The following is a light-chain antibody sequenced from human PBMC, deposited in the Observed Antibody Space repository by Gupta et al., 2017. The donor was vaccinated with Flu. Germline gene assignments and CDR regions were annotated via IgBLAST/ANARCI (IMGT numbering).Light chain of an antibody. CDR2: DAS. CDR3: QQRSNWLT. Sequence: EIVLTQSQATLSLSPGERATLSCRDSQSVSSFLAWYQQKPGQAPRLLIYDASNRATGIPARFSGSGSGTDFTLTISSLEPEDFAVYYCQQRSNWLTFGGGTKVEIK. CDR1: QSVSSF. J-gene: IGKJ4*01. V-gene: IGKV3-11*01.